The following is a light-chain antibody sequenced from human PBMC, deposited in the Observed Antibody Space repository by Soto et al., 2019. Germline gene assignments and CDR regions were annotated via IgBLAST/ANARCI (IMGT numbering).Light chain of an antibody. CDR3: QQYGTSRT. V-gene: IGKV3-20*01. CDR2: GAS. J-gene: IGKJ1*01. CDR1: QSVSSSY. Sequence: EIVLTQSPGTLSLSPGERATLSCRASQSVSSSYLAWYQQKPGQAPRLLIYGASSRATGIPDRFSGSGSGTDFTLTINRLEPEDFAVYYCQQYGTSRTFGQGTKEEI.